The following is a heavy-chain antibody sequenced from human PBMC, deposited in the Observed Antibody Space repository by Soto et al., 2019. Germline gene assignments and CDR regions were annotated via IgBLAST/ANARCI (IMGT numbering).Heavy chain of an antibody. D-gene: IGHD3-3*01. CDR2: INAGNGNT. J-gene: IGHJ5*02. V-gene: IGHV1-3*01. CDR3: ASAYYDFWSGLTNWFDP. Sequence: AASVKVSCKASGYTFTSYAMHWVRQAPGQRLEWMGWINAGNGNTKYSQKFQGRVTITRDTSASTAYMELSSLRSEDTAVYYCASAYYDFWSGLTNWFDPWGQGTLVTVSS. CDR1: GYTFTSYA.